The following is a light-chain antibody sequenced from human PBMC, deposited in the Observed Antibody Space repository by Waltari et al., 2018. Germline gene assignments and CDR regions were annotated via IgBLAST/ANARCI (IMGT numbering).Light chain of an antibody. CDR1: QSLVHSDGNTY. CDR3: MQGTHWPPWT. Sequence: DVVMTQSPLSLPVTLGQPASISCSSSQSLVHSDGNTYLSWFQQRPGQSPRRLIYKVSNRDYGVPDRFSGSGSGTDFTLKISRVEAEDVGVYYCMQGTHWPPWTFGQGTKVEIQ. V-gene: IGKV2-30*02. J-gene: IGKJ1*01. CDR2: KVS.